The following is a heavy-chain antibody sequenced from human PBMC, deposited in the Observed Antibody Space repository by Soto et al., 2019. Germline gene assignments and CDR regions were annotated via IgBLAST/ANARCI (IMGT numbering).Heavy chain of an antibody. Sequence: PGGSLRLSCAASGFTFSSYWMSWVRQAPGKGLEWVANIKQDGSEKYYVDSVKGRFTISRDNAKNSLYLQMNSLRAEDTAVYYCARAPEVGYSNYGGDYWGQGTLVNVSS. V-gene: IGHV3-7*04. CDR2: IKQDGSEK. CDR3: ARAPEVGYSNYGGDY. D-gene: IGHD4-4*01. J-gene: IGHJ4*02. CDR1: GFTFSSYW.